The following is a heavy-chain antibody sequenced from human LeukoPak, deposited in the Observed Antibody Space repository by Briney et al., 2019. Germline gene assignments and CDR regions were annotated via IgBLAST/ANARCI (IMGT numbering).Heavy chain of an antibody. V-gene: IGHV3-23*01. J-gene: IGHJ4*02. D-gene: IGHD1-26*01. CDR3: AKARRSGSYYLDY. Sequence: PGGSLRLSCTASGFTFSSYGMSWVRQAPGKGLEWVSAISGSGGSTYYADSVKGRFTISRDNSKNTLYLQMNSLRAEDTAVYYCAKARRSGSYYLDYWGQGTLVTVSS. CDR2: ISGSGGST. CDR1: GFTFSSYG.